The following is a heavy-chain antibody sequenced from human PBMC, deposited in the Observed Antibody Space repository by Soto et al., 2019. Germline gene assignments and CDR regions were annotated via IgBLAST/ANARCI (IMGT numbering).Heavy chain of an antibody. Sequence: EVQLLESGGGLVQPGGSLRLSCAASGFTFSSYAMRWVRQAPGKGLEWVSAISGSGGSTYYADSVKGRFTISRDNSKNTLSLPMTSLSSAATAVYYCARRGSARSSDYWGQGTLVTVSS. CDR3: ARRGSARSSDY. D-gene: IGHD6-19*01. CDR2: ISGSGGST. J-gene: IGHJ4*02. CDR1: GFTFSSYA. V-gene: IGHV3-23*01.